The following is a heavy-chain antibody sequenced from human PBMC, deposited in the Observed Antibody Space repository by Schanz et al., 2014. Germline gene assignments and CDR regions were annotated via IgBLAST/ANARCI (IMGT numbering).Heavy chain of an antibody. CDR3: ARVVRYSGYVRHWFFDL. CDR2: IHSTGET. CDR1: GFAFSSHD. Sequence: EVQLVESGGGLVQPGGSLRLSCVASGFAFSSHDMHWVRQVTGKGLQWVSAIHSTGETYYPDSVQGRLTISRENTKNSLYLQMTNLRAGDTAIYYCARVVRYSGYVRHWFFDLWGRGTSVTVSS. D-gene: IGHD5-12*01. V-gene: IGHV3-13*01. J-gene: IGHJ2*01.